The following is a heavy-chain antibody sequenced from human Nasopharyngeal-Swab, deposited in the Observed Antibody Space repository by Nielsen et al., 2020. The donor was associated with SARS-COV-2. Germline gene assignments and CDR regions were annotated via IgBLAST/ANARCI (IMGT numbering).Heavy chain of an antibody. CDR2: INPTGGST. Sequence: WVRQAPGQGLEWMGIINPTGGSTSYAQKFQGRVTMTRDTSTSTVYMELSSLRSEDTAVYYCARSGRITIFGVFINYYYYMDVWGKGTTVTVLL. J-gene: IGHJ6*03. V-gene: IGHV1-46*01. CDR3: ARSGRITIFGVFINYYYYMDV. D-gene: IGHD3-3*01.